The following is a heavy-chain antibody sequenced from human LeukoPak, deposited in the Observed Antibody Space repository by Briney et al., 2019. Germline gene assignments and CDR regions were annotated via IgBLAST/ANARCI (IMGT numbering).Heavy chain of an antibody. Sequence: ASVKVSCKTSGYTFTNYDIYWVRQAPGQGLECMGWISGYTGDTKYAQILQGRFTVTTDTSTSTSYMELRSLTYDDTAVYYCARAGYCGDGGCRGGSAFDVWGQGTMVTVSS. CDR1: GYTFTNYD. CDR2: ISGYTGDT. CDR3: ARAGYCGDGGCRGGSAFDV. V-gene: IGHV1-18*01. D-gene: IGHD2-15*01. J-gene: IGHJ3*01.